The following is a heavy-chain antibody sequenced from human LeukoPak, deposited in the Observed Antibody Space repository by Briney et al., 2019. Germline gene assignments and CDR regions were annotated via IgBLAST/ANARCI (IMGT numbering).Heavy chain of an antibody. V-gene: IGHV3-21*01. CDR1: GFTFSSYS. CDR2: ISSSSSYI. Sequence: GGSLRLSCAASGFTFSSYSMNWVRQAPGKGLEWVSSISSSSSYIYYADSVKGRFTISRDNAKNSLYLQMNSLRAEDTAVYYCARDDPDSSSYADYWGQGTLVTVSS. J-gene: IGHJ4*02. D-gene: IGHD3-22*01. CDR3: ARDDPDSSSYADY.